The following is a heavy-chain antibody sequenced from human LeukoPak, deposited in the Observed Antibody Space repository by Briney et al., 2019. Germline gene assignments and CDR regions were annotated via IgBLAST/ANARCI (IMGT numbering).Heavy chain of an antibody. Sequence: ASVKVSCKASGYTFTGYYMHWVRQPPGQGLEWMGWINPNSGGTNYAQKFQGRVTMTRDTSISTAYMELSRLRSDDTAVYYCVRDMVRGVMFGYWGQGTLVTVSS. CDR3: VRDMVRGVMFGY. V-gene: IGHV1-2*02. CDR1: GYTFTGYY. CDR2: INPNSGGT. D-gene: IGHD3-10*01. J-gene: IGHJ4*02.